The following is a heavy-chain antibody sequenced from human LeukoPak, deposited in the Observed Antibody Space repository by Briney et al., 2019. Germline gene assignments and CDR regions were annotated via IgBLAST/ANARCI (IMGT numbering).Heavy chain of an antibody. Sequence: GASVKVPCTASGYTFTSYDINWVRQATGQGLEWMGWMNPNSGNTGYAQKFQGRVTMTRNTSISTAYMELSSLRSEDTAVYYCARVPAAPRRTGNWFDPWGQGTLVTVSS. CDR3: ARVPAAPRRTGNWFDP. CDR1: GYTFTSYD. D-gene: IGHD2-2*01. J-gene: IGHJ5*02. CDR2: MNPNSGNT. V-gene: IGHV1-8*01.